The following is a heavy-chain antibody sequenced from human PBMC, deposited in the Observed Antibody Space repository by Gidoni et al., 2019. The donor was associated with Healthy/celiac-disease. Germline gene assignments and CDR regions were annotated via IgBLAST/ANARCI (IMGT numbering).Heavy chain of an antibody. V-gene: IGHV3-30*18. Sequence: QVQLVESGGGVVQPGRSLRLSCAASGFTFSSYGMHWVRQAPGKGLEWVSVISYDGSNKYYADSVKGRFTISRDNSKNTLYLQMNSLRAEDTAVYYCAKSTGFHFDYWGQGTLVTVSS. CDR3: AKSTGFHFDY. D-gene: IGHD1-1*01. J-gene: IGHJ4*02. CDR2: ISYDGSNK. CDR1: GFTFSSYG.